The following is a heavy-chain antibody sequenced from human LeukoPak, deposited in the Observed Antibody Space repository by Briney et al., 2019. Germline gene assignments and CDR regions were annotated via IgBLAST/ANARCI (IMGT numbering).Heavy chain of an antibody. CDR1: GYGFSTHW. D-gene: IGHD5-18*01. CDR3: ARQLQRGYSYSDY. J-gene: IGHJ4*02. Sequence: HGESLKISCKGSGYGFSTHWIGWVRQMPGKGLEWMGIIYPGDSDTRYSPSFQGQVTISADKSITTAYLQWSSLKASDTAMYYCARQLQRGYSYSDYWGQGTLVTVSS. V-gene: IGHV5-51*01. CDR2: IYPGDSDT.